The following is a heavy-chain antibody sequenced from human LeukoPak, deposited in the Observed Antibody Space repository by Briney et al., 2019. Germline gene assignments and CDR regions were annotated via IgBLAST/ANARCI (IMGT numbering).Heavy chain of an antibody. D-gene: IGHD4-17*01. CDR2: VNSDASST. V-gene: IGHV3-74*03. CDR3: AKGGTYGDSPLYFDY. Sequence: GGSLRLSCTASAFTLTSYWMHWVRQAPGKGLVWVSRVNSDASSTTYADSVKGRFTISRDNAKNTPYLQMNSLRAEATAVYYCAKGGTYGDSPLYFDYWGQGTLVTVSS. CDR1: AFTLTSYW. J-gene: IGHJ4*02.